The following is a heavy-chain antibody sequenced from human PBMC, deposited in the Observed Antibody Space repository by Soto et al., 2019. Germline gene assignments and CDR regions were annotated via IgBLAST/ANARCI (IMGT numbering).Heavy chain of an antibody. V-gene: IGHV1-69*01. J-gene: IGHJ6*02. CDR3: AGFEYSSSGYYYYGMDV. Sequence: QVQLVQSGAEVKKPGSSVKVSCKASGGTFSSYAISWVRQAPGQGLEWMGGIIPIFGTANYAQKFQGRVTITADESTSKASMELSSLRSEDTAVYYCAGFEYSSSGYYYYGMDVWGQGTTVTVSS. CDR1: GGTFSSYA. CDR2: IIPIFGTA. D-gene: IGHD6-6*01.